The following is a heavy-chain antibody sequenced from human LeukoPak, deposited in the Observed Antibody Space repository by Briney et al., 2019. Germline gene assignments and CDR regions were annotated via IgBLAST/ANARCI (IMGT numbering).Heavy chain of an antibody. Sequence: GRSLRLSCAASGFTFSSYGMHWVRQAPGKGLEWVAVISYDGSNKYYADSVKGRFTISRDNSKNTLYLQMNSLRAEDTAVYYCAKPAGVTVTTGDYFDYWGQGTLVTVSS. V-gene: IGHV3-30*18. CDR2: ISYDGSNK. J-gene: IGHJ4*02. CDR1: GFTFSSYG. CDR3: AKPAGVTVTTGDYFDY. D-gene: IGHD4-17*01.